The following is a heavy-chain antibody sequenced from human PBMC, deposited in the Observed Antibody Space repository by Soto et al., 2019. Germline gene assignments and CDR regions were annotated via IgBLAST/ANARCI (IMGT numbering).Heavy chain of an antibody. Sequence: QVQLVESGGGVVQPGRSLRLSCAVSGFTVSSYGMHWVRQAPGTGLEWVAGISRDGRTTFYADYVKGRFTISRDNSRNTRFLEMNRLRGDDMAVDYCTGAVASGYWGQGTLVTVSS. J-gene: IGHJ4*02. CDR3: TGAVASGY. CDR2: ISRDGRTT. D-gene: IGHD2-8*02. CDR1: GFTVSSYG. V-gene: IGHV3-30*03.